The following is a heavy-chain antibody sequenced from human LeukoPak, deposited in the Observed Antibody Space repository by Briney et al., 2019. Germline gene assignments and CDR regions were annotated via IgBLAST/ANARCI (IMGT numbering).Heavy chain of an antibody. CDR3: AREGYYGSGSYESYYYYGMDV. D-gene: IGHD3-10*01. CDR1: GYTFTSYD. Sequence: ASVKVSCKASGYTFTSYDINWVRQATGQGLEWMGWMNPNSGNTGYAQKFQGRVTMTRNTSISTAYMELSSLRSEDTAVYYCAREGYYGSGSYESYYYYGMDVWGQGTTVTVSS. V-gene: IGHV1-8*01. J-gene: IGHJ6*02. CDR2: MNPNSGNT.